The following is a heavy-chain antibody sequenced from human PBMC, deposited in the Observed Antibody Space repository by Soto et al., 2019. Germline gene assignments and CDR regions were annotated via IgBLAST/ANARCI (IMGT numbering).Heavy chain of an antibody. CDR2: VYYTGIA. CDR1: GGSLTSYY. V-gene: IGHV4-59*08. Sequence: QVQLQESGPGLVKPSETLSLTCTVSGGSLTSYYWSWIRQPPGKGLEWIGFVYYTGIARYNPSLKSPVTISVDTSKNQFSLKLTSVTAADTAIYYCARRIVSTETFAYWGQGPLVTVSS. J-gene: IGHJ4*02. CDR3: ARRIVSTETFAY. D-gene: IGHD5-12*01.